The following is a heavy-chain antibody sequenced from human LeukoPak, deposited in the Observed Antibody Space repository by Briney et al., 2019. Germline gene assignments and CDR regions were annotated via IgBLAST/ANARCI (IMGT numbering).Heavy chain of an antibody. J-gene: IGHJ4*02. CDR1: GNTLTEFS. Sequence: ASVKVSCKVSGNTLTEFSMHWVRQAPGKGLEWMGGFDPEDGETIYAQKFQGRVTLTEDTSTHTAYMYLSRLRSEDTAVYYCATSLGIGFTSGWHYFDYWGQGTLVTVSS. V-gene: IGHV1-24*01. CDR2: FDPEDGET. D-gene: IGHD6-19*01. CDR3: ATSLGIGFTSGWHYFDY.